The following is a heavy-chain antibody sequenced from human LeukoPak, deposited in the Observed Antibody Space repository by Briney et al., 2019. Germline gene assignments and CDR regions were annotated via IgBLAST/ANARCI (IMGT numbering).Heavy chain of an antibody. CDR2: IWYDGSNK. CDR3: ARDLVGSGWYAEYFQH. CDR1: GFTFSSYG. Sequence: PGRSLRLSCAASGFTFSSYGMHWVRQAPGKGLEWVAVIWYDGSNKYYADSVKGRFTISRDNSKNTLYLQMNSLRAEDTAVYYCARDLVGSGWYAEYFQHWGQGTLVTVSS. J-gene: IGHJ1*01. V-gene: IGHV3-33*01. D-gene: IGHD6-19*01.